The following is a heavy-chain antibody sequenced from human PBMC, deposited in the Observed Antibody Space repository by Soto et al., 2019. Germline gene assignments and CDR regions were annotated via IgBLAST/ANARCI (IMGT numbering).Heavy chain of an antibody. Sequence: QVQLQQWGAGLLKPSETLSLTCAVYGGSFSGYYWSWIRQPPGKGLEWIGEINHSGSTNYNPSLKIRVTISVDTSKNQFSLKLSSGTAADTAVYYCARVLRRRIPFDPWGQGTLVTVSS. CDR3: ARVLRRRIPFDP. V-gene: IGHV4-34*01. CDR1: GGSFSGYY. D-gene: IGHD2-15*01. CDR2: INHSGST. J-gene: IGHJ5*02.